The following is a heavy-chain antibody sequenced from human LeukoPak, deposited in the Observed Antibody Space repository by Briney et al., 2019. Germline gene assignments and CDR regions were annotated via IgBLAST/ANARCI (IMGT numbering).Heavy chain of an antibody. Sequence: GGSLRLSCAAPGFTFSDYWMSWVRQAPGKGLEWVAIIKQDGSEKYYVDSVKGRFTISRDNAKNSLYPQMNSLRADDTAVYYCARSTVTTWRLFDYWGQGAQVTVSS. V-gene: IGHV3-7*01. CDR2: IKQDGSEK. CDR3: ARSTVTTWRLFDY. J-gene: IGHJ4*02. D-gene: IGHD4-17*01. CDR1: GFTFSDYW.